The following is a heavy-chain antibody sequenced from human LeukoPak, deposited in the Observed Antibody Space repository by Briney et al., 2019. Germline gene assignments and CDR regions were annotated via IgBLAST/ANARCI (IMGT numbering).Heavy chain of an antibody. CDR2: IYHNGNT. V-gene: IGHV4-30-2*01. J-gene: IGHJ4*02. CDR3: ASGGYSYGFDY. D-gene: IGHD5-18*01. CDR1: GVSISSGGYS. Sequence: RPSQTLSLTCAVSGVSISSGGYSWSWIRQPPGKGLEWIGYIYHNGNTYYGPSLKSRVTISVDRSKNQLSLKLSSVTAADTTMYYCASGGYSYGFDYWGQGTLVTVSS.